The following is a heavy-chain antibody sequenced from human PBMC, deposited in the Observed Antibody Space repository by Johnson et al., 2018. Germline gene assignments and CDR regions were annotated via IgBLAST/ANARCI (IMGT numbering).Heavy chain of an antibody. D-gene: IGHD5-18*01. V-gene: IGHV3-15*01. Sequence: VQLVESGGGLVKPGGSLRLSCAASGFTFSDAWMSWVRQTPGKGLEWVGHIKSKSSGGTVDYTAPVKGRFTISRDDSKTTLYVQMNSLKSEDTAVYYCTTSAYTIAGFDYWGQGTLVTVSS. J-gene: IGHJ4*02. CDR3: TTSAYTIAGFDY. CDR2: IKSKSSGGTV. CDR1: GFTFSDAW.